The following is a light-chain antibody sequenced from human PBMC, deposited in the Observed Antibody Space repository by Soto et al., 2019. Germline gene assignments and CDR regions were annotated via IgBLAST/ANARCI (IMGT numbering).Light chain of an antibody. CDR1: QSVSSY. CDR2: GAS. J-gene: IGKJ4*01. CDR3: QQYIRWPLT. V-gene: IGKV3-15*01. Sequence: EIVMTQSPGTLSLSPGERATLSCRASQSVSSYLAWYQQKPGQAPSLLIYGASTRATGTPARFSGSGSGTEFTLTISSLQSEDFAVYYCQQYIRWPLTFGGGTKVDI.